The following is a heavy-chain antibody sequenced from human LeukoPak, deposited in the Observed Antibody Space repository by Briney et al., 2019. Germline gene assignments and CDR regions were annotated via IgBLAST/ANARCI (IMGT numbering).Heavy chain of an antibody. Sequence: PSQTLSLTCTVPGGSISSGSYYWSWIRQPAGKGLEWIGRIYTRGSINYNPSLESRVTISLDTSKNQFSLKLTSVTAADTAVYYCARGTGPQYDGRPDYWGQGTLVTVSS. CDR2: IYTRGSI. V-gene: IGHV4-61*02. J-gene: IGHJ4*02. D-gene: IGHD3-10*01. CDR3: ARGTGPQYDGRPDY. CDR1: GGSISSGSYY.